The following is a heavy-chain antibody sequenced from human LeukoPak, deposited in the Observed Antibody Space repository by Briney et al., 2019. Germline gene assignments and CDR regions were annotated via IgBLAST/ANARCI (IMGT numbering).Heavy chain of an antibody. D-gene: IGHD3-16*01. CDR1: GYTFTSYD. CDR2: MNPNSGNT. CDR3: ASYVGYYYYYGMDV. V-gene: IGHV1-8*01. Sequence: ASVKVSCKASGYTFTSYDINWVRQATGQGLEWMGWMNPNSGNTGYVQKFQGRVTMTRNTSISTAYMELTSLRPEDTAVYYCASYVGYYYYYGMDVWGQGTTVTVSS. J-gene: IGHJ6*02.